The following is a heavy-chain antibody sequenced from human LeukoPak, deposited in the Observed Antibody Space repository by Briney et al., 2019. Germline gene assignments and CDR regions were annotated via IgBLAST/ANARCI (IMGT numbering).Heavy chain of an antibody. Sequence: AGGSLRLSCEASGFTFSAYAMTWVRQAPGKGLEWVSSIGSDNKPHYSESVKGRFTISRDNSKSTVFLQMNSLRAEDTAIYFCAKVNYWNPENYFDYWGQGTLVTVSS. D-gene: IGHD1-1*01. J-gene: IGHJ4*02. CDR1: GFTFSAYA. CDR3: AKVNYWNPENYFDY. V-gene: IGHV3-23*05. CDR2: IGSDNKP.